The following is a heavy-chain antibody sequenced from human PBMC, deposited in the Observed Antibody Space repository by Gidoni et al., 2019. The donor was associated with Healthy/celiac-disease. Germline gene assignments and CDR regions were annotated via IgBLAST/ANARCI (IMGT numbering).Heavy chain of an antibody. CDR2: INPNSGGT. V-gene: IGHV1-2*04. J-gene: IGHJ6*03. CDR1: GSTFTGYY. CDR3: ARAAGSGYYYYMDV. Sequence: QVQLVQSGAEVKKPGASVKVSCTASGSTFTGYYMHWVRQAPGQGLEWMGWINPNSGGTNYAQKLQGWVTMTRDTSISTAYMELSRLRSDDTAVYYCARAAGSGYYYYMDVWGKGTTVTVSS. D-gene: IGHD3-10*01.